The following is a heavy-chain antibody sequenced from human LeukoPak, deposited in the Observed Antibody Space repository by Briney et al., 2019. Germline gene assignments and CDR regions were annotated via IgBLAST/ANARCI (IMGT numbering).Heavy chain of an antibody. J-gene: IGHJ6*02. CDR3: ARGGPYGDYFLGMDV. CDR1: GGTFSSYA. D-gene: IGHD4-17*01. V-gene: IGHV1-69*13. CDR2: IIPIFGTA. Sequence: GASVKVSCKASGGTFSSYAISWVRQAPGQGLECMGGIIPIFGTANYAQKFQGRVTITADESTSTAYMELSSPRSEDTAVYYCARGGPYGDYFLGMDVWGQGTTVTVSS.